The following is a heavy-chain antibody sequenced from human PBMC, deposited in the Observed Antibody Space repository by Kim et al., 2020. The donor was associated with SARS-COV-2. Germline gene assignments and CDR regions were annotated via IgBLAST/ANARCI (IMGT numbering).Heavy chain of an antibody. CDR1: GFTFSSYS. Sequence: GGSLRLSCAASGFTFSSYSMNWVRQAPGKGLEWVSSISSSSSYIYYADSVKGRFTISRDNAKNSLYLQMNSLRAEDTAVYYCARDSVAAAGTPSGYYGMDVWGQGTTVTVSS. J-gene: IGHJ6*02. D-gene: IGHD6-13*01. CDR3: ARDSVAAAGTPSGYYGMDV. V-gene: IGHV3-21*01. CDR2: ISSSSSYI.